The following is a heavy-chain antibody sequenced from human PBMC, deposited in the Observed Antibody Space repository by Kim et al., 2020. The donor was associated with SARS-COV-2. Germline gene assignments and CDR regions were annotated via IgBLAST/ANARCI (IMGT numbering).Heavy chain of an antibody. CDR2: IDHSGST. D-gene: IGHD4-17*01. Sequence: SETLSLTCAVYGGSFSGYYWSWIRQPPGKGLEWIGEIDHSGSTNYNPSLKSRVTISVDTSKNQFSLKLSSMTAADTAVYYCARVGWLGYGDDLWGQGTLV. CDR1: GGSFSGYY. J-gene: IGHJ5*02. CDR3: ARVGWLGYGDDL. V-gene: IGHV4-34*01.